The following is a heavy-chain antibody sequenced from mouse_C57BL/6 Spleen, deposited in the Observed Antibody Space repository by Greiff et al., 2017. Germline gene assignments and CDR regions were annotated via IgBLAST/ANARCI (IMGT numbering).Heavy chain of an antibody. CDR3: TITGTDDVGY. CDR2: ICRGGDYN. J-gene: IGHJ4*01. Sequence: EVQLVEPGEGLVKPGGSLKLSCAASGFTFSSYAMSWVRQTPEKRLEWVAYICRGGDYNYYADTVKGPFTISRDNARNTLYLQMSRLTSEDTAMYYCTITGTDDVGYWGQGTSVTVST. D-gene: IGHD4-1*01. V-gene: IGHV5-9-1*02. CDR1: GFTFSSYA.